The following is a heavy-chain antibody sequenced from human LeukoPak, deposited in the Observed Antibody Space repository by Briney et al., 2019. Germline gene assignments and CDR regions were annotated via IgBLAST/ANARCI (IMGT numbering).Heavy chain of an antibody. D-gene: IGHD2-2*01. J-gene: IGHJ6*02. CDR1: GFTFSDYY. V-gene: IGHV3-11*01. Sequence: GGSLRLSCAASGFTFSDYYMSWIRQAPGKGLEWVSYISSSGSTIYYADSVKGRFTISRDNAKNSLYLQMNSLRAEDTAVYYCARARVVVVPAAGSYYYYGMDVWGQGTTVTVSS. CDR2: ISSSGSTI. CDR3: ARARVVVVPAAGSYYYYGMDV.